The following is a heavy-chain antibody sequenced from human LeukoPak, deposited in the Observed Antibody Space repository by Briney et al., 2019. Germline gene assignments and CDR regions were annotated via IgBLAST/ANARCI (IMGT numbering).Heavy chain of an antibody. CDR1: GGSFSGNY. J-gene: IGHJ4*02. CDR2: INPSGST. V-gene: IGHV4-34*01. Sequence: SETLSLTCAVYGGSFSGNYWSWIRQPPGKGLEWIGEINPSGSTNYNPSLKSRVTISVDTSKNQFSLKLISVTAADTAVYYCARVAVTVVTFDYWGQGTLVTVSS. CDR3: ARVAVTVVTFDY. D-gene: IGHD4-23*01.